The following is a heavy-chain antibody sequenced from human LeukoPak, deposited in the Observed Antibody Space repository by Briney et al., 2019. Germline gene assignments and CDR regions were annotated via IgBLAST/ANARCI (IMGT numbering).Heavy chain of an antibody. CDR1: GGSFSGYY. V-gene: IGHV4-34*01. Sequence: SETLSLTCAVYGGSFSGYYWSWIRQPPGKGLEWIGEINHSGSTNYNPSLKSRVTISVDTSKNQFSLKLSSVTAADTAVYYCARVAGSSGRYYNVGRNYYMDVWGKGTTVTVSS. CDR2: INHSGST. J-gene: IGHJ6*03. D-gene: IGHD3-10*01. CDR3: ARVAGSSGRYYNVGRNYYMDV.